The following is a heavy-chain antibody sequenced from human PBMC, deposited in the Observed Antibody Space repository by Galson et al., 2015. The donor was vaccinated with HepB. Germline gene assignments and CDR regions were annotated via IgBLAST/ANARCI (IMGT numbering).Heavy chain of an antibody. V-gene: IGHV4-34*01. D-gene: IGHD3-10*01. CDR1: GGSFSGYY. J-gene: IGHJ4*02. CDR3: ARGPAYGSGSYYSRCY. CDR2: INHSGST. Sequence: ETLSLTCAVYGGSFSGYYWSWIRQPPGKGLEWIGEINHSGSTNYNPSLKSRVTISVDTSKNQFSLKLSSVTAEDTAVYYCARGPAYGSGSYYSRCYWGQGTLVTVSS.